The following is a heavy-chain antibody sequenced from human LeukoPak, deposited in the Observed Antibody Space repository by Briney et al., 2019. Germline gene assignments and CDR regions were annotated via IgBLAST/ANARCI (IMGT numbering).Heavy chain of an antibody. D-gene: IGHD4-17*01. CDR3: AKARLRNDAFDI. J-gene: IGHJ3*02. V-gene: IGHV3-11*03. Sequence: GGSLRLSCAASGFSFSDYYMNWIRQAPGKGLEWVSYISSSSSYTNYADSVKGRFTISRDNAKNSLYLQMNSLRAEDTAVYYCAKARLRNDAFDIWGQGTRVTVSS. CDR2: ISSSSSYT. CDR1: GFSFSDYY.